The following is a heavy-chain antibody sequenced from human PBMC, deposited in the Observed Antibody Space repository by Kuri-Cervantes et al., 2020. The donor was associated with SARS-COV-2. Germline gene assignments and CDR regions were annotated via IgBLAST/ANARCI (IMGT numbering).Heavy chain of an antibody. CDR1: GGSFSGYY. V-gene: IGHV4-59*01. Sequence: SQTLSLTCAVYGGSFSGYYWSWIRQPPGKGLEWIGYIYYSGSTNYNPSLKSRVTISVDTSKNQFSLKLSSVTAADTAVYYCARVATVTTLFDYWGQGTLVTVSS. D-gene: IGHD4-17*01. CDR2: IYYSGST. J-gene: IGHJ4*02. CDR3: ARVATVTTLFDY.